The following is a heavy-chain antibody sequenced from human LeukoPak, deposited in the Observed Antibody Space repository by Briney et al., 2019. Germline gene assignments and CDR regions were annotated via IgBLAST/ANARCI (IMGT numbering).Heavy chain of an antibody. Sequence: PGGSLRLSCAASGLTVSRNYMSWARLAPGKGLEWVSIITSAGSTHYATSVKGRFTISRDNSKNTVYLQMNSLRAEDTAVYYCATRGLSGYYYGMDVWGQGTTVTVPS. CDR3: ATRGLSGYYYGMDV. J-gene: IGHJ6*02. CDR1: GLTVSRNY. CDR2: ITSAGST. V-gene: IGHV3-66*01. D-gene: IGHD3/OR15-3a*01.